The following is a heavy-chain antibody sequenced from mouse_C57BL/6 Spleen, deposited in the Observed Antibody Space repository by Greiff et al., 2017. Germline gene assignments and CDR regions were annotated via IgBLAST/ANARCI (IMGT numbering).Heavy chain of an antibody. Sequence: EVKLMEPGGGLVKPGGSLKLSCAASGFTFSSYTMPWVRQTPVKRLEWVATISGGGGNTYYPDSVKGRFTFTRDNANNTLYLQMSSLRSEDTDLYDCARHQLRLPYAMDYWGQGTSVTVSS. CDR1: GFTFSSYT. V-gene: IGHV5-9*01. D-gene: IGHD3-2*02. CDR2: ISGGGGNT. CDR3: ARHQLRLPYAMDY. J-gene: IGHJ4*01.